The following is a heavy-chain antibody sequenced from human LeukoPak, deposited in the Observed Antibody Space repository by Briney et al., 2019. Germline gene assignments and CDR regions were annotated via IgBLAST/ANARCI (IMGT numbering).Heavy chain of an antibody. J-gene: IGHJ5*02. D-gene: IGHD4-11*01. V-gene: IGHV3-30*02. CDR1: GFTFSSYG. CDR2: IRYDGSNK. Sequence: DPGGSLRLSCAASGFTFSSYGMHWVRQAPGKGLEWVAFIRYDGSNKYYADSVKGRFTISRDNSKNTLYLQMNSLRAEDTAVYYCAKEAEGGPLYSPWNWFDPWGQGTLVTVSS. CDR3: AKEAEGGPLYSPWNWFDP.